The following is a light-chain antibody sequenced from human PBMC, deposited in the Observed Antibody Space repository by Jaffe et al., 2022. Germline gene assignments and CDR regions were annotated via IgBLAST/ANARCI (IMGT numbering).Light chain of an antibody. Sequence: QSALTQPASVSGSPGQSITISCTGTNNDIGSYNLVSWYQQHPGQAPKLIIHEGTKRPSGVSSRFSGSKSGNSASLTISGLQAEDEADFYCCSFAGSNTWIFGGGTRLTV. CDR3: CSFAGSNTWI. V-gene: IGLV2-23*01. J-gene: IGLJ2*01. CDR2: EGT. CDR1: NNDIGSYNL.